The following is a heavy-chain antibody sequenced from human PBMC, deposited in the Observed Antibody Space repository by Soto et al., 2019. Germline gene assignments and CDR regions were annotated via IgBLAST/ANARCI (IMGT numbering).Heavy chain of an antibody. Sequence: PSETLSLTCSVSGGSISGSYWSWIRQSPGKELEWLGYVYYTGSTNYSPSLRSRVSISVDTSKNEFSLRLSSVTAADTAVSFCARSVALPGAHLDYWAPGTQVTVSS. D-gene: IGHD2-8*02. J-gene: IGHJ4*02. V-gene: IGHV4-59*01. CDR2: VYYTGST. CDR3: ARSVALPGAHLDY. CDR1: GGSISGSY.